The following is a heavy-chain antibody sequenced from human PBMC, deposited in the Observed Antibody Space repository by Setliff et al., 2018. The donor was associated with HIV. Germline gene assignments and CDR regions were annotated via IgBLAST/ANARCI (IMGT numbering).Heavy chain of an antibody. J-gene: IGHJ3*02. CDR1: GGSLSGYY. Sequence: SETLPLTCAVYGGSLSGYYWSWIRQPPGKGLEWIGEISHSGITNYNPFLKNRVSISVDTSKNQFSLKLTSVTAADTAVYYCARVPPQSAPNGAAVDAFDIWGQGTMVTVSS. CDR2: ISHSGIT. CDR3: ARVPPQSAPNGAAVDAFDI. D-gene: IGHD6-13*01. V-gene: IGHV4-34*01.